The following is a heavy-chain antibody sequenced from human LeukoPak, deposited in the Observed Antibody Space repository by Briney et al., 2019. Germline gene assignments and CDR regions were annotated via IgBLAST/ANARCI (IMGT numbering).Heavy chain of an antibody. V-gene: IGHV4-61*08. CDR2: IHYSGSS. J-gene: IGHJ5*02. CDR3: AREGDYENWLDP. Sequence: SETLSLTCTVSGGSISSGGYYWSWIRQPPGKGLEWLGYIHYSGSSNYSPSLKSRVTISVDTSKNQFFLRLNSVTAADTAVYYCAREGDYENWLDPWGQGTLVTVSS. D-gene: IGHD4-17*01. CDR1: GGSISSGGYY.